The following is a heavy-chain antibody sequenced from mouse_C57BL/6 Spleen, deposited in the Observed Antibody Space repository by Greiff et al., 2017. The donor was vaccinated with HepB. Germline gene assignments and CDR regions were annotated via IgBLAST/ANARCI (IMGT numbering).Heavy chain of an antibody. V-gene: IGHV1-82*01. CDR2: IYPGVGDT. Sequence: VQLQQSGPELVKPGASVKISCKASGYAFSSSWMNWVKQRPGKGLEWIGRIYPGVGDTNYNGKFKGKATLTADKSSSTAYMQLSSLTSEDSAVYFCARSDDYYAMDYWGQGTSVTVSS. CDR1: GYAFSSSW. J-gene: IGHJ4*01. CDR3: ARSDDYYAMDY.